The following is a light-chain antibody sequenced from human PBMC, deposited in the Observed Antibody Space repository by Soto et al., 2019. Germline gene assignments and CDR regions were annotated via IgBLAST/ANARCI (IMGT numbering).Light chain of an antibody. Sequence: EIVLTQSPGTLSLSPGDGATLSCRASQSVSGNQLAWYQQKPGQAPRLLVYGASSMATDIPDSFSGRGSGTDFKLAITSLEPEDLAVYECQQYGGPTLNVGHGTRVEI. V-gene: IGKV3-20*01. CDR3: QQYGGPTLN. CDR2: GAS. CDR1: QSVSGNQ. J-gene: IGKJ5*01.